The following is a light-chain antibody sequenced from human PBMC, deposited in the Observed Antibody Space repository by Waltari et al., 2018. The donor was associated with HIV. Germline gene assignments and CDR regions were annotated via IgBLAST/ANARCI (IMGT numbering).Light chain of an antibody. V-gene: IGLV6-57*01. Sequence: FMLTQPHSVSEYPGKTVTIYCTRSSGSISSTYAQWYHPRPGGSPLPWIHEDYQQLPGGSPTTVIHEDNQRPSGVPDRFSGSIDSSSNSASLTISGLKTEDEADYYCQSYDSTSVVFGEGTKLTVL. J-gene: IGLJ2*01. CDR3: QSYDSTSVV. CDR1: SGSISSTY. CDR2: EDN.